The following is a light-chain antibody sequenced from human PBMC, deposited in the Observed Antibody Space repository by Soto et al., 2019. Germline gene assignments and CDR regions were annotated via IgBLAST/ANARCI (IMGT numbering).Light chain of an antibody. J-gene: IGLJ3*02. CDR2: EVS. CDR3: CSYAGSSTGV. V-gene: IGLV2-11*01. CDR1: SSDVGGYYY. Sequence: QSALTQPRSMSGSPGHSVTISCTGSSSDVGGYYYVAWYQQHPGRAPELIISEVSKRPSGVPDRFSGSKSGNTASLTISGLQAEDEADYYCCSYAGSSTGVFGGGTKLTVL.